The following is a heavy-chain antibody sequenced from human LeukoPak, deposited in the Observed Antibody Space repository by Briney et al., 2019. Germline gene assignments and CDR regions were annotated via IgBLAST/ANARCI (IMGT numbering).Heavy chain of an antibody. CDR2: IYPGDSDT. V-gene: IGHV5-51*01. CDR3: ARTLFYCSGGSCYTYDY. Sequence: GESLKISCKGSGYSFTSYWIGWVRQMLGKGLEWMGIIYPGDSDTRYSPSFQGQVTISADKSISTAYLQWSSLKASDTAMYYCARTLFYCSGGSCYTYDYWGQGTLVTVSS. CDR1: GYSFTSYW. J-gene: IGHJ4*02. D-gene: IGHD2-15*01.